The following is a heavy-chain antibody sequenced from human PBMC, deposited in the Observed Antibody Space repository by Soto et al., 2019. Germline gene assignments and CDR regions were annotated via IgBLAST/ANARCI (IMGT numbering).Heavy chain of an antibody. D-gene: IGHD6-19*01. CDR1: GGSISSGGYY. CDR2: IYYSGST. CDR3: ARSESGGWYDY. Sequence: PSETLSLTCTVSGGSISSGGYYWSWIRQHPGKGLEWIGYIYYSGSTYYNPSLKSRVTISVDTSKNQFSLKLSSVTAADTAVYYCARSESGGWYDYWGQGTLVTVSS. V-gene: IGHV4-31*03. J-gene: IGHJ4*02.